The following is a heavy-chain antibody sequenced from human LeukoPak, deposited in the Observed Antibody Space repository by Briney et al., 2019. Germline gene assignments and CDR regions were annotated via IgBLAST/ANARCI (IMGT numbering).Heavy chain of an antibody. D-gene: IGHD3-22*01. J-gene: IGHJ6*02. V-gene: IGHV4/OR15-8*01. CDR2: VYHSGGA. CDR3: ARNQYYYDSSGYYLIPYYYYGMDV. CDR1: GASIASHSW. Sequence: NPSETLSLTCAVSGASIASHSWWSWVRQPPGKGLEWIGEVYHSGGANYKPSLKSRVTISVDTSRNHFSLKLTSVTAADTAVYYCARNQYYYDSSGYYLIPYYYYGMDVWGQGTTVTVSS.